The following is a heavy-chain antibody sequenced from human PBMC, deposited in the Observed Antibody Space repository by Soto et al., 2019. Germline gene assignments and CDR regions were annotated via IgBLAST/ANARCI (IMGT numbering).Heavy chain of an antibody. CDR2: ISSNGVGT. CDR1: GFTLSGYA. CDR3: ARRARPDFYFMDV. Sequence: GGSLRLSCAASGFTLSGYAMDWVRQAPGKGLEYVSGISSNGVGTYYANSVQGRFTISRDNSKNTVYLQMGSLRPEDMAVYYCARRARPDFYFMDVCGKGTTVTVSS. V-gene: IGHV3-64*01. D-gene: IGHD6-6*01. J-gene: IGHJ6*03.